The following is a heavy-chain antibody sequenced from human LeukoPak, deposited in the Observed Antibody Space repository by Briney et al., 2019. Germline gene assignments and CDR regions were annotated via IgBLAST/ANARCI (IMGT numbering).Heavy chain of an antibody. CDR3: ARDPPRYDFWSGLYYYYYMDV. CDR1: GYTFTSYG. Sequence: ASVKVSCKASGYTFTSYGISWVRQAPGQGLEWMGWISAYNGNTNYAQKLQGRVTMTTDTSTSTAYMELRSLRSDDTAVYYCARDPPRYDFWSGLYYYYYMDVWAKGPRSPSP. J-gene: IGHJ6*03. D-gene: IGHD3-3*01. CDR2: ISAYNGNT. V-gene: IGHV1-18*01.